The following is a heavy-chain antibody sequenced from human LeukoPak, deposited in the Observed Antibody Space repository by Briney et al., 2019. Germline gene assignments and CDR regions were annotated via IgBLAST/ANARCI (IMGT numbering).Heavy chain of an antibody. D-gene: IGHD3-16*02. CDR3: ARGGGYYDYVWGSYRLDAFDI. J-gene: IGHJ3*02. Sequence: GGSLRLSCAASGFTFSSYDMHWVRQATGKGLEWVSAIGTAGDTYYPGSVRGRFTISRENAKNSLYLQMNSLRAGDMAVYYCARGGGYYDYVWGSYRLDAFDIWGQGTMVTVSS. CDR1: GFTFSSYD. V-gene: IGHV3-13*01. CDR2: IGTAGDT.